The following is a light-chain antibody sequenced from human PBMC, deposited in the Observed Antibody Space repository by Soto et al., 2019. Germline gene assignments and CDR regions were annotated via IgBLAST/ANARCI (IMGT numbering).Light chain of an antibody. V-gene: IGKV4-1*01. J-gene: IGKJ1*01. CDR2: DAS. CDR1: QSVLHSSNNKNY. CDR3: QQYSSYWT. Sequence: DIVMTQSPDSLAVSLGERATINCKSSQSVLHSSNNKNYLAWYQQKPGKAPKFLIYDASNLESGVPSRFSGSGSGTEFTLTISSLQPDDFATYYCQQYSSYWTFGQGTKVDIK.